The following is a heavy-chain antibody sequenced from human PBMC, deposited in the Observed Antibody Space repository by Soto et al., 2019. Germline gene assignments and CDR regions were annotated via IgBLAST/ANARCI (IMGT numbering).Heavy chain of an antibody. CDR1: GFTFSDHY. Sequence: EVQLVESGGGLVQPGGSLRLSCAASGFTFSDHYMDWVRQAPGKGLEWVGRIRNKANSYTTEYGASVKGRFTISRDDSKNLLYLQMNSLKTEDTAVYYCARGTFDYWGQGTLVTVSS. J-gene: IGHJ4*02. V-gene: IGHV3-72*01. CDR2: IRNKANSYTT. CDR3: ARGTFDY. D-gene: IGHD3-10*01.